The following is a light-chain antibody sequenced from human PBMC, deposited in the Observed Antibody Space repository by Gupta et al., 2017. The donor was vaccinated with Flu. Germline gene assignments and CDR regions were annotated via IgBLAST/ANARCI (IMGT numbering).Light chain of an antibody. CDR2: WAS. CDR3: QEYDSKAAT. J-gene: IGKJ2*01. V-gene: IGKV4-1*01. CDR1: QSVFVSSNNKRY. Sequence: RGERATINCKSSQSVFVSSNNKRYLTGSQQKPGQPPELAMYWASIRESGVPDRFSGSGSGTDFTLTMSSLQAEDVAVYYCQEYDSKAATFRQESK.